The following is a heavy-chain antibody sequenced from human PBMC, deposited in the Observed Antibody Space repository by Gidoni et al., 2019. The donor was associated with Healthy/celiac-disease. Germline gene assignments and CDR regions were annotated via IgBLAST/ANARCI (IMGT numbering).Heavy chain of an antibody. CDR1: GLTFSSYA. D-gene: IGHD4-17*01. CDR3: AKDSGDYSPHFDY. Sequence: EVQLLEDGGGVVQTGGSLRVSCAAAGLTFSSYARSWVRQAPGKGLEWVSAISGSGGSTYYADSVKGRFTISRDNSKNTLYLQMNSLRAEDTAVYYCAKDSGDYSPHFDYCCQGTLVTVSS. V-gene: IGHV3-23*01. CDR2: ISGSGGST. J-gene: IGHJ4*02.